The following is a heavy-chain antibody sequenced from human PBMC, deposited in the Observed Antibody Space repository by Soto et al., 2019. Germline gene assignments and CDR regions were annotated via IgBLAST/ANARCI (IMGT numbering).Heavy chain of an antibody. D-gene: IGHD2-21*02. CDR3: STMPLTYCGGDCYFPEGYYFDY. J-gene: IGHJ4*02. V-gene: IGHV4-30-4*01. Sequence: SETLSLTCTVSGGSISSGDYYWSWIRQPPGKGLEWIGYIYYSGSTYYNPSLKSRVTISVDTSKNQFSLKLSSVTAADTAVYYCSTMPLTYCGGDCYFPEGYYFDYWGQGTLVTVSS. CDR1: GGSISSGDYY. CDR2: IYYSGST.